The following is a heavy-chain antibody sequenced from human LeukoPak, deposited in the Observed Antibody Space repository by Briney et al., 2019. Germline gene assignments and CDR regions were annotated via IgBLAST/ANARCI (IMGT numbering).Heavy chain of an antibody. J-gene: IGHJ2*01. D-gene: IGHD2-21*02. V-gene: IGHV3-64D*09. CDR3: VTARASYCGGDCYFGYFDL. CDR2: ISSNGDST. Sequence: GGSLRLSCSASGFTFSSYAMHWVRQAPGKGLEYVSAISSNGDSTYYADSVKGRFTISRDNSKNTLYLQMSSLRAEDTAVYYCVTARASYCGGDCYFGYFDLWGRGTLVTVSS. CDR1: GFTFSSYA.